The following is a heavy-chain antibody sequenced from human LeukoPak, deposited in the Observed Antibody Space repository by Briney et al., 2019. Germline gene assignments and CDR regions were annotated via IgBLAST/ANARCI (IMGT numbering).Heavy chain of an antibody. J-gene: IGHJ5*02. CDR2: IYYSGST. CDR3: ARVHTGNWFDP. CDR1: GGSISSGDYY. V-gene: IGHV4-30-4*01. Sequence: SETLSLTCTVSGGSISSGDYYWSWIRQPPGKGLEWIGYIYYSGSTYYNPSLKSRVTISVDTSKNQFSLKLSSVTAADTAVYYCARVHTGNWFDPWGQGTLVTVSS.